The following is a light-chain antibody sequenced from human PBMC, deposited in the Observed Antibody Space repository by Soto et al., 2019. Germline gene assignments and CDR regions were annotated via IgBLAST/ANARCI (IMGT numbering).Light chain of an antibody. V-gene: IGLV2-11*01. J-gene: IGLJ2*01. CDR3: CSYAGSFTVA. CDR2: DVS. Sequence: QSALTQPRSVSGSPGQSVTIPCTGTSNDVGSYNYVSWYQQYPGKAPQLMIYDVSKRPSGVPDRFSGSKSGDMASLTISGLQAEDEADYFCCSYAGSFTVAFGGGTKVTVL. CDR1: SNDVGSYNY.